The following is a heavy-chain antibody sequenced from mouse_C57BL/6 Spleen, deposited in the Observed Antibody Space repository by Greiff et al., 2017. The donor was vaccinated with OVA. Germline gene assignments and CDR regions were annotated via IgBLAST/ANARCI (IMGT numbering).Heavy chain of an antibody. D-gene: IGHD2-2*01. Sequence: VHVKQSVAELVRPGASVKLSCTASGFNIKNTYMHWVKQRPEQGLEWIGRIDPANGNTKYAPKFQGKATITADTSSNTAYLQLSSLTSEDTAIYYCAFIYYGYDGYFDYWGQGTTLTVSS. CDR1: GFNIKNTY. CDR3: AFIYYGYDGYFDY. V-gene: IGHV14-3*01. J-gene: IGHJ2*01. CDR2: IDPANGNT.